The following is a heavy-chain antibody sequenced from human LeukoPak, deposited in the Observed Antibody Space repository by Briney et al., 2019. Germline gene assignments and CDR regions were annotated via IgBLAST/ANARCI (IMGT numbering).Heavy chain of an antibody. Sequence: SETLSLTCTVSGGSISSGGYYWSWIRQHPGKGLEWIGYIYYSGSTYYNPSLKSRVTISVDTSKNQFSLKLSPVTAADTAVYYCARSEDYYGDYGYFDLWGRGTLVTVSS. CDR1: GGSISSGGYY. CDR2: IYYSGST. CDR3: ARSEDYYGDYGYFDL. J-gene: IGHJ2*01. D-gene: IGHD4-17*01. V-gene: IGHV4-31*03.